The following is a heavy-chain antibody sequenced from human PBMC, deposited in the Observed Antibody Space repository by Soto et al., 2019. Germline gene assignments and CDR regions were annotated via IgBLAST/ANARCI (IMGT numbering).Heavy chain of an antibody. CDR1: GGSMTSAGYY. CDR3: ARRIDYNNIRAFDF. D-gene: IGHD4-4*01. V-gene: IGHV4-31*03. CDR2: IYYTGNT. Sequence: PSETLSLTCSVSGGSMTSAGYYWSWVRQLPGKGLEWIGYIYYTGNTNYNPSLKSRVSISADTSKNQFSLNLSSVTAADTAVYYCARRIDYNNIRAFDFWGQGALVTVSS. J-gene: IGHJ4*02.